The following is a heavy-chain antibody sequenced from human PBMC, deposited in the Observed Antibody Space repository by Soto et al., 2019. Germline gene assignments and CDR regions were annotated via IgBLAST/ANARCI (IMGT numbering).Heavy chain of an antibody. CDR2: IYYSGST. Sequence: SDTLSLTCTVFGGSISSSSDYWGWIRQPPGKGLEWIGSIYYSGSTYYNPSLKSRVTISVDTSKNQFSLKLSSVTAADTAVYYCARPRIYYYYYMDVWGKGTTVTVSS. CDR1: GGSISSSSDY. V-gene: IGHV4-39*01. D-gene: IGHD2-15*01. CDR3: ARPRIYYYYYMDV. J-gene: IGHJ6*03.